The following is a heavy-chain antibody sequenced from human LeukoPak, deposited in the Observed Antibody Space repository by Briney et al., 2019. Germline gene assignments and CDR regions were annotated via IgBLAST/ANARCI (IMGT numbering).Heavy chain of an antibody. V-gene: IGHV3-48*03. CDR2: ISSSGSTI. Sequence: GGSLRLSCAASGFTFSSYEMNWVRQAPGKGLEWVSYISSSGSTIYYADSVKGRFTISRDNAKNSLYLQMNSLRAEDTAVYYCARERYCSGGSCYGRAFDIWGQGTMVTVSS. J-gene: IGHJ3*02. CDR1: GFTFSSYE. D-gene: IGHD2-15*01. CDR3: ARERYCSGGSCYGRAFDI.